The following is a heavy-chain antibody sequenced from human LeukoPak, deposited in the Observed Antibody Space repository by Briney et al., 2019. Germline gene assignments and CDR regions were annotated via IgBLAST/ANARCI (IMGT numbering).Heavy chain of an antibody. Sequence: PSETLSLTCTVSGGSISSYYWGWIRQPPGKGLEWIGSIYYSGSTYYNPSLKSRVTISVDTSKNQFSLKLSSVTAADTAVYYCARHRPAASGSYYAFDYWGQGTLVTVSS. CDR3: ARHRPAASGSYYAFDY. J-gene: IGHJ4*02. V-gene: IGHV4-39*01. CDR2: IYYSGST. D-gene: IGHD1-26*01. CDR1: GGSISSYY.